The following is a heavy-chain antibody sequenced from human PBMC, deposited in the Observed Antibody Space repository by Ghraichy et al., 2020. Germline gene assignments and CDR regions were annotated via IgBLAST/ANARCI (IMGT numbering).Heavy chain of an antibody. CDR3: AREAEDYYDSSRFTRSEADLDP. CDR1: GFTFSSYG. Sequence: GGSLRLSCAASGFTFSSYGMHWVRQAPGKGLEWVAVIWYDGSNKYYADSVKGRFTISRDNSKNTLYLQMNSLRAEDTAVYYCAREAEDYYDSSRFTRSEADLDPWGQGTLVTVSS. V-gene: IGHV3-33*01. CDR2: IWYDGSNK. D-gene: IGHD3-22*01. J-gene: IGHJ5*02.